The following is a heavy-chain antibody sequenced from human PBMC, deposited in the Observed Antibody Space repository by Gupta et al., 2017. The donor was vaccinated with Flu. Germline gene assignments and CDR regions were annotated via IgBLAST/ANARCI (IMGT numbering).Heavy chain of an antibody. CDR3: ASGSEFDY. J-gene: IGHJ4*02. D-gene: IGHD2-2*03. V-gene: IGHV4-4*01. CDR2: IYHSGST. Sequence: NWGSWVRQPAVKGLEWIGEIYHSGSTNYNPSLKSRVTISVDKSKNRFSLKLSSVTAADTAVYCCASGSEFDYWGQGTLVTVSS. CDR1: NW.